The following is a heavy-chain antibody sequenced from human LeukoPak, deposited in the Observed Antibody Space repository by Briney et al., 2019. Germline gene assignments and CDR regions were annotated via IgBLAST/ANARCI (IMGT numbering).Heavy chain of an antibody. CDR1: GYTFTSYG. Sequence: VASVKVSCKASGYTFTSYGISWVRQAPGQGLEWMGWICAYNGNTNYAQKLQDRVSMTTDTSTSTAYMELRSLRSDDTAVYYCAREGTVLLWFGEGYYYYGMDVWGQGTTVTVSS. D-gene: IGHD3-10*01. CDR2: ICAYNGNT. CDR3: AREGTVLLWFGEGYYYYGMDV. J-gene: IGHJ6*02. V-gene: IGHV1-18*01.